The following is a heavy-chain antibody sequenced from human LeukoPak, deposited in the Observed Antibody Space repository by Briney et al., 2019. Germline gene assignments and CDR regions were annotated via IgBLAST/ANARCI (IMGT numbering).Heavy chain of an antibody. V-gene: IGHV4-59*08. CDR3: ARHQYYYGSGSYYPGYFQH. D-gene: IGHD3-10*01. Sequence: PSETLSLTCTVSGVSISDYWWSWIRQPPGKGLEWIGNMHNSGSTNYNPSLKSRVTISVDTSKNQFSLKLSSVTAADTAVYYCARHQYYYGSGSYYPGYFQHWGQGTLVTVSS. CDR2: MHNSGST. J-gene: IGHJ1*01. CDR1: GVSISDYW.